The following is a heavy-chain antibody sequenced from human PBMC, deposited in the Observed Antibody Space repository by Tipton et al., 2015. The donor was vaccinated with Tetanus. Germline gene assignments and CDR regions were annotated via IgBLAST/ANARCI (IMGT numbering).Heavy chain of an antibody. Sequence: QVQLVQSGAEVKKPGASVKVSCKASGYTFTGYYIYWVRQAPGQGLEWMGWIDPNSGGTVYAQKFQGRVTMIRDTSISTAYMELRNLRSEDSAVYYCARNRGDYIYFSMGVWGPGTAVTVS. J-gene: IGHJ6*02. D-gene: IGHD3-22*01. CDR2: IDPNSGGT. V-gene: IGHV1-2*02. CDR1: GYTFTGYY. CDR3: ARNRGDYIYFSMGV.